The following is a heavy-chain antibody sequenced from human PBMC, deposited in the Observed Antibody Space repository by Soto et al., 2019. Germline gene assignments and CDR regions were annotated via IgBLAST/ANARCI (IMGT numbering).Heavy chain of an antibody. CDR3: ARYSSSSFHYYGMDV. Sequence: SGPTLVNPTHTLTLTCTFSGFSLSTSGMCVSWIRQPPGKALEWLALIDWDDDKYYSTSLKTRLTISKDTSKNQVVLTMTNMDPVDTATYYCARYSSSSFHYYGMDVWGQGTTVTVSS. D-gene: IGHD6-6*01. V-gene: IGHV2-70*01. CDR1: GFSLSTSGMC. CDR2: IDWDDDK. J-gene: IGHJ6*02.